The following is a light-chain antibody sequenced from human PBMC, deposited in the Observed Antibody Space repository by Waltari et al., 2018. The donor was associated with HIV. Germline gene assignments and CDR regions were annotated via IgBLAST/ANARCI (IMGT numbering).Light chain of an antibody. Sequence: SYELTQPPSVSVSPGQTARITCSGDALPKQYAYWYQQKPGQAPVVVIYKDSERPSGIPERFSGSSSGKKVTLTISGGQAEDEADYYCQSADSSGPYRVFGGGTKLTVL. CDR3: QSADSSGPYRV. J-gene: IGLJ3*02. V-gene: IGLV3-25*03. CDR2: KDS. CDR1: ALPKQY.